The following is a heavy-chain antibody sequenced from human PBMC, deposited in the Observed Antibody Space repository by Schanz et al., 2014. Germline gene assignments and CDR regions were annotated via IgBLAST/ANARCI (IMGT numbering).Heavy chain of an antibody. D-gene: IGHD3-10*01. V-gene: IGHV1-18*01. CDR3: ARGIITMVRGGDVGAFDM. Sequence: QVQLVQSGAEVKKPGASVKVSCKASGYTFTSYGISWVRQAPGQGLEWMGWISPYNGNTNYAQKLQGRVTMTADTSTSTAYMDLRRLRSDDTAVYYCARGIITMVRGGDVGAFDMWGQGTMVTVSS. J-gene: IGHJ3*02. CDR2: ISPYNGNT. CDR1: GYTFTSYG.